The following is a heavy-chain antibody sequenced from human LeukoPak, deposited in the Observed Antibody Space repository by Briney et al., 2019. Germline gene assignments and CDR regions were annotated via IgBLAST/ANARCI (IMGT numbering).Heavy chain of an antibody. V-gene: IGHV3-21*01. D-gene: IGHD3-22*01. CDR1: GFTFSSYS. J-gene: IGHJ4*02. Sequence: PGGSLRLSCAASGFTFSSYSMNWVRQAPGKGLEWVSSISSSSSYIYYADSVKGRFTISRDNAKNSLYLQMNSLRAEDTAVYYCARIGGSGYYSPGGITDFDYWGQGTLVTVSS. CDR3: ARIGGSGYYSPGGITDFDY. CDR2: ISSSSSYI.